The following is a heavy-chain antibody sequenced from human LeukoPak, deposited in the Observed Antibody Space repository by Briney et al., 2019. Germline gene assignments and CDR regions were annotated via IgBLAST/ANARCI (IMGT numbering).Heavy chain of an antibody. CDR3: ARSQIPYWIAAAGTASFDY. D-gene: IGHD6-13*01. V-gene: IGHV3-21*01. CDR1: GFTFSSYS. Sequence: GGSLRLSCAASGFTFSSYSMNWVRQAPGKGLEWVSSISSSSSYIYYADSVKGRFTISRDNAKNSLYLQMNSLRAEDTAVYYCARSQIPYWIAAAGTASFDYWGQGTLVTVSS. J-gene: IGHJ4*02. CDR2: ISSSSSYI.